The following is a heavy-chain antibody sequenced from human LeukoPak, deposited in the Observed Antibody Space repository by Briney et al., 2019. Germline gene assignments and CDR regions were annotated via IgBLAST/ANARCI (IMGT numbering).Heavy chain of an antibody. CDR2: ISYDGSNK. Sequence: GRSLRLSCAASGFTFSSYGMHWVRQAPGKGLEWVAVISYDGSNKYYADSVKGRFTISRDNSKNTLYLQMNSLRAEDTAVYYCAKGLVLLWFGELVDVWGKGTTVTVSS. D-gene: IGHD3-10*01. J-gene: IGHJ6*04. V-gene: IGHV3-30*18. CDR1: GFTFSSYG. CDR3: AKGLVLLWFGELVDV.